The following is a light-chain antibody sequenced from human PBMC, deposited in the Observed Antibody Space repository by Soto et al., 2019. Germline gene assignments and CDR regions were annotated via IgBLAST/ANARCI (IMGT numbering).Light chain of an antibody. CDR2: DAS. V-gene: IGKV3-11*01. Sequence: EIVLTQSPVTLSLSPGERATLSCRASQSVSTSFAWYQQKPGQAPRLLIYDASNRATGIPARFSGSGSGTDFTLTISSLEPEDFAVYYCQQRSNWPLTFGGGTKVDIK. CDR1: QSVSTS. CDR3: QQRSNWPLT. J-gene: IGKJ4*01.